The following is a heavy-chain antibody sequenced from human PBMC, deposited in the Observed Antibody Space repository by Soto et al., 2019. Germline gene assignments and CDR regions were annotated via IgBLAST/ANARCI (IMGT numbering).Heavy chain of an antibody. CDR1: GFTFSSYS. V-gene: IGHV3-21*01. J-gene: IGHJ5*02. Sequence: GGSLRLSCAASGFTFSSYSMNWVRQAPGKGLEWVSSISSSSSYIYYADSVKGRFTISRDNAKNSLYLQMNSLRAEDTAVYYCARVYSSSWYLRWFDPWGQGTPVTVSS. CDR3: ARVYSSSWYLRWFDP. CDR2: ISSSSSYI. D-gene: IGHD6-13*01.